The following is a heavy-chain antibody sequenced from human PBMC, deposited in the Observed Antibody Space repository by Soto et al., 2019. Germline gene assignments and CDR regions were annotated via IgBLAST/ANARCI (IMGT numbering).Heavy chain of an antibody. CDR2: ISWNSGSI. CDR1: GFTFDDYA. D-gene: IGHD5-12*01. J-gene: IGHJ6*02. V-gene: IGHV3-9*01. CDR3: AKDIKRLRLPLEGHAYYYYGMDV. Sequence: EVQLVESGGGLVQPGRSLRLSCAASGFTFDDYAMHWVRQAPGKGLEWVSGISWNSGSIGYADSVKGRFTISRDNAKNSLYLQMNSLRAEDTALYYCAKDIKRLRLPLEGHAYYYYGMDVWGQGTTVTVSS.